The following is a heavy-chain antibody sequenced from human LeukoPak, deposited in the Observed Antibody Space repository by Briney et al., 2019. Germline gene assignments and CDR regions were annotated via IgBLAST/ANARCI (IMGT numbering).Heavy chain of an antibody. CDR2: VRLKSDGGTT. Sequence: GGSLRLSCAASGFTFSRAWINWVRQAPGKGLEWVGHVRLKSDGGTTDYAAPVKGRFTISRDDSKSYLLMNSLKTEDTALYYCTTGYASDWYGWGQGTMVTVSS. CDR3: TTGYASDWYG. J-gene: IGHJ3*01. D-gene: IGHD6-19*01. V-gene: IGHV3-15*01. CDR1: GFTFSRAW.